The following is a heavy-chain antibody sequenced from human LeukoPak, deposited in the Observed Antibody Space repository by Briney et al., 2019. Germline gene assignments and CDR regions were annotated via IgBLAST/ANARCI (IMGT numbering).Heavy chain of an antibody. D-gene: IGHD1-26*01. CDR1: GGSFSGYY. J-gene: IGHJ3*02. CDR3: ARVSGELLNDAFDI. Sequence: SETLSLTCAVYGGSFSGYYWSWIRQPPGKGLEWIGEINHSGSTNYNPSLKSRVTISVDTSKNQFSLKLSSVTAADTAVYYCARVSGELLNDAFDIWGQGTMVTVSS. CDR2: INHSGST. V-gene: IGHV4-34*01.